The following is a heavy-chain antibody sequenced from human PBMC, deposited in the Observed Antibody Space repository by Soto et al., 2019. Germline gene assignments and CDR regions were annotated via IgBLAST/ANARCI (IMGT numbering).Heavy chain of an antibody. CDR2: IYPGDSDT. CDR1: GYSFTSYW. V-gene: IGHV5-51*01. J-gene: IGHJ6*02. CDR3: ARLSCGQGNYYYYYYTDV. D-gene: IGHD2-2*01. Sequence: GESLKISCKGSGYSFTSYWIGWVRQMPGKGLEWMGIIYPGDSDTRYSPSFQGQVTISADKSISTAYLQWSSLKASDTAMYYCARLSCGQGNYYYYYYTDVWGQGTTVTVSS.